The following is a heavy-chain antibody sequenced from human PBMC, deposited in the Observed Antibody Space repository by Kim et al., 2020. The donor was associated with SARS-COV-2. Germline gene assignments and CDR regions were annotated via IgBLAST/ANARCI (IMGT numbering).Heavy chain of an antibody. CDR3: ESSGNGDNAFGF. J-gene: IGHJ2*01. V-gene: IGHV3-11*01. D-gene: IGHD1-26*01. CDR1: GLSFSDSY. CDR2: ISTRGESI. Sequence: GGSLRLSCAASGLSFSDSYMNWVRQAPGKGLEWLSFISTRGESIFYADSVEGRFTITRSNAKNSLYSQMNYLRDEDTDVYYCESSGNGDNAFGFWG.